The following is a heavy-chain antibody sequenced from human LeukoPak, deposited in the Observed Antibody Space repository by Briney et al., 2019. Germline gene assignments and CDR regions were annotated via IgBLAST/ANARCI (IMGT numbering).Heavy chain of an antibody. J-gene: IGHJ6*02. D-gene: IGHD3-3*01. CDR3: TRTHLLEWSYYYYGMDV. Sequence: GSLRLSCTASGFTFGDYAMSWFRQAPGKGLEWVGFIRSKAYGGTTEYAASVKGRFTISRDDSKSIAYLQMNSLKTEDTAVYYCTRTHLLEWSYYYYGMDVWGQGTTVTVSS. CDR2: IRSKAYGGTT. V-gene: IGHV3-49*03. CDR1: GFTFGDYA.